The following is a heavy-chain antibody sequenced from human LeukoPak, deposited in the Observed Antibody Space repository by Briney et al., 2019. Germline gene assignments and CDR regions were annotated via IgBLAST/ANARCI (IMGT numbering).Heavy chain of an antibody. CDR3: VREYSSSSGRAFDI. V-gene: IGHV3-74*01. CDR1: GFTFSSYW. J-gene: IGHJ3*02. CDR2: ISTDGGST. Sequence: GGSLRLSCAASGFTFSSYWMHWARQAPGKGLVWVSRISTDGGSTNSADSVKGRLTISRDNPKNTLYLQMNSLRAEDTAVYYCVREYSSSSGRAFDIWGQGTMVTVSP. D-gene: IGHD6-6*01.